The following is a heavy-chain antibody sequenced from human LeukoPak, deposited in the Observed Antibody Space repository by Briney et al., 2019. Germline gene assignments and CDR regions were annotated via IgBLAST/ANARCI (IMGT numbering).Heavy chain of an antibody. V-gene: IGHV4-34*01. CDR1: GGSFSGYY. CDR2: IYHSGST. Sequence: SETLSLTCAVYGGSFSGYYWSWIRQPPGKGLEWIGSIYHSGSTNYNPSLKSRVTISVDKSKNQFSLKLSSVTAADTAVYYCARVAVTNNHWYFDLWGRGTLVTVSS. CDR3: ARVAVTNNHWYFDL. J-gene: IGHJ2*01. D-gene: IGHD4-17*01.